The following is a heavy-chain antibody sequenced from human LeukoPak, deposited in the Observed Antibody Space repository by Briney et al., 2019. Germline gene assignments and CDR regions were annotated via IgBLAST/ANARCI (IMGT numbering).Heavy chain of an antibody. D-gene: IGHD4-17*01. CDR2: ISGGGGST. V-gene: IGHV3-23*01. CDR1: GFTSSSYA. CDR3: ANIWASSTAYGDYSPYFDY. J-gene: IGHJ4*02. Sequence: PGGSLRLSCAASGFTSSSYAMSSVPHAPGKGLWWVSAISGGGGSTYYADSVKGRFTISRDNSKNTLYLQMNSLRAEDTAVYYCANIWASSTAYGDYSPYFDYWGQGTLVTVSS.